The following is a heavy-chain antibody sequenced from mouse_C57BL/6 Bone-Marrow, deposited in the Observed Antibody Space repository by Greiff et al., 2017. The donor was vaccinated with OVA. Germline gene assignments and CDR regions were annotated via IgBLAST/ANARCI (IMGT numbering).Heavy chain of an antibody. J-gene: IGHJ4*01. CDR3: AREGALTTVVAGDDYAMDY. V-gene: IGHV3-8*01. Sequence: DVMLVESGPGLAKPSQTLSLTCSVTGYSITSDYWNWIRKFPGNKLEYMGYISYSGSTYYNPSLKSRISITRDTSKNQFYLQLNSVTTEDTATYYCAREGALTTVVAGDDYAMDYWGQGTSVTVSS. CDR1: GYSITSDY. D-gene: IGHD1-1*01. CDR2: ISYSGST.